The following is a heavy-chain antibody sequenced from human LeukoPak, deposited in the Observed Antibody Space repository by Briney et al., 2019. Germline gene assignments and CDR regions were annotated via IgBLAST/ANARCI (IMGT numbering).Heavy chain of an antibody. CDR3: ARDRSPRSSHMPFDI. J-gene: IGHJ3*02. D-gene: IGHD2-2*01. Sequence: SETLSLTCTVSGGSISSSTSGWGWYWGWIRQPPGKGLEWIGSIYYSGSTYYSPSLKGRVTISVDTSKNQFSMNLNSVTAADTAVYYCARDRSPRSSHMPFDIWGQGTMVTVSS. CDR1: GGSISSSTSGWGWY. V-gene: IGHV4-39*07. CDR2: IYYSGST.